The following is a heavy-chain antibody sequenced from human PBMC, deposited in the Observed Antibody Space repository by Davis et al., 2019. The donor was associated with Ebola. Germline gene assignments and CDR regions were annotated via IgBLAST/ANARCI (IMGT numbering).Heavy chain of an antibody. V-gene: IGHV3-20*04. CDR3: ARMGAPTGYDAFDI. CDR2: INWNGGST. J-gene: IGHJ3*02. CDR1: GFPFDDYG. D-gene: IGHD1-26*01. Sequence: GESLKISCAASGFPFDDYGMSWVRQAPGKGLEWVSGINWNGGSTGYADSVKGRFTISRDNAKNSLYLQMNSLRAEDTALYYCARMGAPTGYDAFDIWGQGTMVTVSS.